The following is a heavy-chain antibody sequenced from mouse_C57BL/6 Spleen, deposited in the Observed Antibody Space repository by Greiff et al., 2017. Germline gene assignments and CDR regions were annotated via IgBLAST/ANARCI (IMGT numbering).Heavy chain of an antibody. J-gene: IGHJ1*03. V-gene: IGHV3-1*01. D-gene: IGHD1-1*01. CDR1: GYSITSGYD. CDR3: ARDGYYGSGYFDV. Sequence: EVKLVESGPGMVKPSPSLSLTCTVTGYSITSGYDWHWIRHFPGNKLEWMGYIRYSGSTNYNPSIKSRITITHDTSKNHVFLKLNTVTTEDTATYYCARDGYYGSGYFDVWGTGTTVTVSS. CDR2: IRYSGST.